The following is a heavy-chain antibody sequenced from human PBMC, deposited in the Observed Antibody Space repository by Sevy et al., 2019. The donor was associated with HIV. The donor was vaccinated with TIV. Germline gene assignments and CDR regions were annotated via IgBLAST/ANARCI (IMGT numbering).Heavy chain of an antibody. Sequence: GGSLRLPCAASGFTFSSYSMNWVRQAPGKGLEWVSYISSSSSTIYYADSVKGRFTISRDNAKNSLYLQMNSLRDEDTAVYYCASWTMVRGVIIRTPWGQGTLVTVSS. CDR1: GFTFSSYS. V-gene: IGHV3-48*02. J-gene: IGHJ5*02. CDR3: ASWTMVRGVIIRTP. CDR2: ISSSSSTI. D-gene: IGHD3-10*01.